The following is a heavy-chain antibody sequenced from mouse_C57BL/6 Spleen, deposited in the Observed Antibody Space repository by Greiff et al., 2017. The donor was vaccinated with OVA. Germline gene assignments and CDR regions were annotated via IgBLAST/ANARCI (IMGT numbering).Heavy chain of an antibody. CDR2: IDPSDSYT. V-gene: IGHV1-69*01. J-gene: IGHJ2*01. CDR1: GYTFTSYW. Sequence: QVQLKQPGAELVMPGASVKLSCKASGYTFTSYWMHWVKQRPGQGLEWIGEIDPSDSYTNYNQKFKGKSTLTVDKSSSTAYMQLSSLTSEDSAVYYCARCDGNYFDYWGQGTTLTVSS. CDR3: ARCDGNYFDY. D-gene: IGHD2-3*01.